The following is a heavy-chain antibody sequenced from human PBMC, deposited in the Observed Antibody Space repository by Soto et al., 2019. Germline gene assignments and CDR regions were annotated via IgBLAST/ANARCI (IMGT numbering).Heavy chain of an antibody. Sequence: QVPLVESGGGVVQPGRSLRLSCAASGFTFSSYGMHWVRQAPGKGLEWVAVISYDGSNKYYADSVKGRFTISRDNSKNTLYLQMNSLRAEDTAVYYCAKDWVGYYDSSGYDWGQGTLVTVSS. CDR1: GFTFSSYG. CDR3: AKDWVGYYDSSGYD. D-gene: IGHD3-22*01. J-gene: IGHJ4*02. V-gene: IGHV3-30*18. CDR2: ISYDGSNK.